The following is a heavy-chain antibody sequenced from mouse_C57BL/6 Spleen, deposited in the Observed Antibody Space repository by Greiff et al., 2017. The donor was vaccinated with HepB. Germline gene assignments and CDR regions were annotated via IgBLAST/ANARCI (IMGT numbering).Heavy chain of an antibody. CDR3: TRGANGDVRWYFDV. V-gene: IGHV1-5*01. CDR2: IYPGNSDT. J-gene: IGHJ1*03. D-gene: IGHD4-1*01. Sequence: EVQLQQSGTVLARPGASVKMSCKTSGYTFTSYWMHWVKQRPGLGLEWIGAIYPGNSDTSYNQKVKGKAKLTAVTSASTAYMELSSLTNEDSAVYYCTRGANGDVRWYFDVWGTGTTVTVSS. CDR1: GYTFTSYW.